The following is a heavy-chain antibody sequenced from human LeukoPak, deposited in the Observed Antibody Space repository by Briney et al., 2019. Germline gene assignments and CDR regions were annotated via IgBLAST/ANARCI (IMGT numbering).Heavy chain of an antibody. J-gene: IGHJ4*02. CDR2: ISGNGHQT. Sequence: GGSLRLSCSAPGFAFSRFAMTWVRHLPGKGLDWVSTISGNGHQTYYGDSVKGRFSVPRDNSKNILYLQMGSLRADDSALYYCAKDANYYDSSGFFIPFDYWGQGTLVTVSS. CDR1: GFAFSRFA. V-gene: IGHV3-23*01. CDR3: AKDANYYDSSGFFIPFDY. D-gene: IGHD3-22*01.